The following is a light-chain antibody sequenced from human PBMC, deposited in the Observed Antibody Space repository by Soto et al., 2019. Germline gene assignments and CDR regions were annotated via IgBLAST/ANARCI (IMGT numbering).Light chain of an antibody. J-gene: IGKJ5*01. Sequence: DIQMTQSPSSVSASVGDRVTITCRASQDISSWLAWYQQKPGKAPKLLIYAASSLQSGVPSRFSGSGSGTDFSLTIRSLQPEDFATYYCQQPISFPITFGQGTRVEIK. V-gene: IGKV1D-12*01. CDR1: QDISSW. CDR2: AAS. CDR3: QQPISFPIT.